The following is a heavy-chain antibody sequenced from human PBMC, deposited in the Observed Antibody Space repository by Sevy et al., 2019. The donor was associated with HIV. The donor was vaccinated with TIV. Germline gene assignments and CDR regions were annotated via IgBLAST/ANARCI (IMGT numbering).Heavy chain of an antibody. D-gene: IGHD2-8*02. J-gene: IGHJ4*02. CDR3: ARVHLVYFDY. Sequence: GGSLRLSCAASGFTFSSYSMNWVRQAPGKGLEWVSSISSSSSYIYYADSVEGRFTISRDNAKNSLYLQMNSLRAEDTAVYYCARVHLVYFDYWGQGTLVTVSS. CDR2: ISSSSSYI. CDR1: GFTFSSYS. V-gene: IGHV3-21*01.